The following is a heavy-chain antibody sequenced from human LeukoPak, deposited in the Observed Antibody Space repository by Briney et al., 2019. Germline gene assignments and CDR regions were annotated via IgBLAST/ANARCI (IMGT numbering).Heavy chain of an antibody. J-gene: IGHJ3*02. D-gene: IGHD2-21*01. CDR3: AKNINIVVVFDAFDI. V-gene: IGHV3-23*01. CDR1: GFTFSSYG. CDR2: ISGSGTST. Sequence: GGTLRLSCAASGFTFSSYGMNWVRQAPGKGLEWVSTISGSGTSTYYADSVKGRFTISRDNSKNTLYLQMNSLRAEDTAVYYCAKNINIVVVFDAFDIWGQGTMVTVSS.